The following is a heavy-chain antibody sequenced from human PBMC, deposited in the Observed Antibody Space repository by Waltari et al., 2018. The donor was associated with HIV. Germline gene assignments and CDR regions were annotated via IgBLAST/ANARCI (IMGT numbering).Heavy chain of an antibody. CDR3: ARDSRDNSWSLNFFDP. CDR2: ISSSGTFT. Sequence: EVQLVESGGGPVKPGGSLRLSCRASGFTFNSYSLNWVRQAPGKVLECISSISSSGTFTHYADSVKGRFTISRDNANKSVYLQMNSLRAEDTAVYYCARDSRDNSWSLNFFDPWGQGTLVTVSS. J-gene: IGHJ5*02. D-gene: IGHD6-13*01. V-gene: IGHV3-21*01. CDR1: GFTFNSYS.